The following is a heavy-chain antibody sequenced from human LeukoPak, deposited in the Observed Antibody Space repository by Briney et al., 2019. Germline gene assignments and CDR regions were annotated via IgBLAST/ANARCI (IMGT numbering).Heavy chain of an antibody. D-gene: IGHD5-24*01. V-gene: IGHV3-33*01. J-gene: IGHJ4*02. CDR2: IWYDGSNK. CDR1: GFTFSSYG. Sequence: GGSLRLSCAASGFTFSSYGMHWVRQAPGKGLEWVAVIWYDGSNKYYADSVKGRFTISRDNSKNTLYLQMNSLRAEDTALYCCARGLGSGYNFDYWGQGTLVTVSS. CDR3: ARGLGSGYNFDY.